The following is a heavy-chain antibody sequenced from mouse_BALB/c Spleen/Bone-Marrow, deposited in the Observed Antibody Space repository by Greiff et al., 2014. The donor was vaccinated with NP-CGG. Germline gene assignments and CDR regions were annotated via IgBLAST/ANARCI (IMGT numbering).Heavy chain of an antibody. CDR2: ISSGGSYT. D-gene: IGHD2-4*01. Sequence: EVQVVESGGDLVKPGGSLKLSCAASGFTFSSYGMSWVRQTPDKRLEWVATISSGGSYTYYPDSVKGRFTISRDNAKNTLYLQMSSLKSEDTAMYYCARQTYYDYDGYFDYWGQGTTLTASS. J-gene: IGHJ2*01. V-gene: IGHV5-6*01. CDR1: GFTFSSYG. CDR3: ARQTYYDYDGYFDY.